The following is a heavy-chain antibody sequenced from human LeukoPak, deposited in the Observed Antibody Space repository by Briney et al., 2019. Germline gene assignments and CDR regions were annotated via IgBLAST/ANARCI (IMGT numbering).Heavy chain of an antibody. CDR3: ARVFSGLDY. CDR1: GGSFSGYY. Sequence: SETLSLTCAVYGGSFSGYYWTWIRQPPGKGLELIGYIYYSGSTNYNPSLKSRVTISVDTSKNQFSLKLTSVTAADTAVYYCARVFSGLDYWGQGTLVTVSS. V-gene: IGHV4-59*01. J-gene: IGHJ4*02. D-gene: IGHD2-8*02. CDR2: IYYSGST.